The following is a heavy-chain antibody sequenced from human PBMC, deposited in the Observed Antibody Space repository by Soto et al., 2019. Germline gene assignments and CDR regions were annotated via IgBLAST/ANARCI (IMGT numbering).Heavy chain of an antibody. CDR2: IKSKTDGGTT. CDR1: GFTFSNAW. Sequence: GGSLRLSCAASGFTFSNAWMSWVRQAPGKGPEWVGRIKSKTDGGTTDYAAPVKGRFTISRDDSKNTLYLQMNSLKTEDTAVYYCTTSYSSSSEYYYYYGMDVWGQGTTVTVSS. J-gene: IGHJ6*02. CDR3: TTSYSSSSEYYYYYGMDV. V-gene: IGHV3-15*01. D-gene: IGHD6-6*01.